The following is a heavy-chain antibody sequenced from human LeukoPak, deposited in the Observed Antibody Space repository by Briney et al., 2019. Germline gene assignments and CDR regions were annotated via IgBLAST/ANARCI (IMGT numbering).Heavy chain of an antibody. CDR2: IDPSDSYT. CDR3: ARQPEGTWFDP. V-gene: IGHV5-10-1*01. CDR1: GYSFTSNW. J-gene: IGHJ5*02. D-gene: IGHD1-1*01. Sequence: RGESLQISCKGSGYSFTSNWISWVRQLPGKGLEWMGRIDPSDSYTNYSPSFQGHVTISADKSISTAYLQWSSLKASDTAMYYCARQPEGTWFDPWGQGTLVTVSS.